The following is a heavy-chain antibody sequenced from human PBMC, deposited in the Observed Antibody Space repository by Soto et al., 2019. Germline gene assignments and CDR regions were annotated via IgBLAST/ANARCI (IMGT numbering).Heavy chain of an antibody. CDR3: AKDHYFARSGSPSPYYFDY. Sequence: QVYLVESGGGVVQPGKSLRLSCTVSGFTFPNFAMHWVRQAPGKGPEWVALISSDGNTKYYADSVKGRFTISRDNSKNTLYLQMSGLRIDDTAVFYWAKDHYFARSGSPSPYYFDYWGQGTLVTVSS. V-gene: IGHV3-30*04. CDR1: GFTFPNFA. D-gene: IGHD3-10*01. CDR2: ISSDGNTK. J-gene: IGHJ4*02.